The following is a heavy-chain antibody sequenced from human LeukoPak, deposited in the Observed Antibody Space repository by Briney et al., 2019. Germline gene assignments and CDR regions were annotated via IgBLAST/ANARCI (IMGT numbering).Heavy chain of an antibody. J-gene: IGHJ4*02. V-gene: IGHV3-7*01. CDR3: ARQLGAYYFDY. D-gene: IGHD3-16*01. CDR2: IKQDGSEK. CDR1: GFTFSSYW. Sequence: GGSLRLSCAASGFTFSSYWMSWVRQAPGKGLEWVAKIKQDGSEKYYVDSVKGRFTISRDNAKNSLYLQMNSLRAEDTAVYYCARQLGAYYFDYWGQGTLVTVSS.